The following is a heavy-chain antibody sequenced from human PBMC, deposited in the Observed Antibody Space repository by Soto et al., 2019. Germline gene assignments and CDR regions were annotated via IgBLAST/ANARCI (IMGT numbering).Heavy chain of an antibody. V-gene: IGHV3-21*01. J-gene: IGHJ4*02. CDR1: GFTFSSYS. CDR2: ISSSSSYI. CDR3: ARGGTAMVTFFDY. Sequence: EVQLVESGGGLVKPGGSLRLSCAASGFTFSSYSMNWVRQAPGKGLEWVSSISSSSSYIYYADSVKGRFTISRDNAKNSLYLQMNSLRAEDTAVYYCARGGTAMVTFFDYWGQGTLVTVSS. D-gene: IGHD5-18*01.